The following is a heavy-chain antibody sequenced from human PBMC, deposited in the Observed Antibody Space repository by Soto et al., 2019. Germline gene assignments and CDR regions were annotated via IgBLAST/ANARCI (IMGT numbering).Heavy chain of an antibody. CDR2: IYYSGST. V-gene: IGHV4-31*03. J-gene: IGHJ5*02. CDR1: GGSISSGGYY. Sequence: SETLSLTCTVSGGSISSGGYYWSWIRQHPGKGLEWIGYIYYSGSTYYNPSLKSRVTISVDTSKNQFSLKLSSVTAADTAVYYCARGELRFSFDPWGQGTLVTVSS. CDR3: ARGELRFSFDP. D-gene: IGHD3-3*01.